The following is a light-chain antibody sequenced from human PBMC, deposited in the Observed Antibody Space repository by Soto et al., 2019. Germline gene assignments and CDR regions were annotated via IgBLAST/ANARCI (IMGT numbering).Light chain of an antibody. CDR3: QQYNGWPLT. CDR1: RSVSSN. J-gene: IGKJ4*01. CDR2: GAS. V-gene: IGKV3-15*01. Sequence: EIVMTQSPATLSVSPGERATLSCRASRSVSSNLAWYQQKPGQAHRLLIYGASTRATGIPARFSGSGSGTEFTLIISSLQSEDFAVYSCQQYNGWPLTFGGGTKVEIK.